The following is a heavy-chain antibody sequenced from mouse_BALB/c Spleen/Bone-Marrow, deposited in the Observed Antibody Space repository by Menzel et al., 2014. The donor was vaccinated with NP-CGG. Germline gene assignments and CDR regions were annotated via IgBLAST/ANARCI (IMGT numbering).Heavy chain of an antibody. CDR3: ARELGRGYYFDY. Sequence: QVHVKQSGSVLVRPGASVKLSCKASGYTFTSSWMHWAKQGPGQGLEWIGEIHPNSGNTNYNEKFKGKATLTVDTSSSTAYVDLSSLTSEDSAVYYCARELGRGYYFDYWGQGTTLTVSS. CDR1: GYTFTSSW. D-gene: IGHD4-1*01. J-gene: IGHJ2*01. V-gene: IGHV1S130*01. CDR2: IHPNSGNT.